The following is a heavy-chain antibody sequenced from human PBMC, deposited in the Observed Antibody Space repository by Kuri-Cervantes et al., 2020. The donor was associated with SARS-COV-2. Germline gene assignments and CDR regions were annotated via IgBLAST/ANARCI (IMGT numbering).Heavy chain of an antibody. CDR3: ARDFNPLDY. V-gene: IGHV3-48*01. CDR1: GFIFSSHS. J-gene: IGHJ4*02. Sequence: GESLKISCAASGFIFSSHSMNWVRQAPGKGLEWVSYISSSSSTIYYADSVKGRFTISRDNAKNSLYLQMNSLRAEDTAVYYCARDFNPLDYWGQGTLVTVSS. CDR2: ISSSSSTI.